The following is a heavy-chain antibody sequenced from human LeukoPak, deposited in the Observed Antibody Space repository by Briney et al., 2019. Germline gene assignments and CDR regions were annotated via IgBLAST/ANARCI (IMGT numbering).Heavy chain of an antibody. Sequence: GGSLRLSCAASGFTFSSYNMNWVRQAPGKGLEWVSSISSSSSYIYYADSVKGRFTISRDNAKNSLYLQMNSLRAEDTAVYYCAKGAITFGGVIVQLYYFDYWGQGTLVTVSS. D-gene: IGHD3-16*02. CDR1: GFTFSSYN. J-gene: IGHJ4*02. V-gene: IGHV3-21*04. CDR2: ISSSSSYI. CDR3: AKGAITFGGVIVQLYYFDY.